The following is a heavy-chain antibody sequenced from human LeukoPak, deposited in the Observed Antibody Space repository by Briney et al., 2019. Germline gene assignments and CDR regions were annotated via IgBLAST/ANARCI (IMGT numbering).Heavy chain of an antibody. D-gene: IGHD3-10*01. CDR1: GYTFTSYG. V-gene: IGHV1-18*01. CDR2: ISAYNGNT. J-gene: IGHJ4*02. CDR3: AREELLWFGELSPLLDY. Sequence: GASVKVSCKASGYTFTSYGISWVRQAPGQGLEWMGWISAYNGNTNYAQKLQGRVTMTTDTSTSTAYMELRSLRSDDTAVYYCAREELLWFGELSPLLDYWGQGTLVTVSS.